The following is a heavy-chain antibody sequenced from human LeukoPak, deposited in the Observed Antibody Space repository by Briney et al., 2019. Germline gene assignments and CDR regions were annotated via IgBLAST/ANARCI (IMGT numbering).Heavy chain of an antibody. J-gene: IGHJ4*02. V-gene: IGHV4-59*11. CDR2: IYYSGST. CDR3: ARGVYFDY. Sequence: SETLSLTCTVSGGSISSHYWSWIRQPPGKGLEWIGYIYYSGSTYYNPSLKSRVTISVDTSKNQFSLKLSSVTAADTAVYYCARGVYFDYWGQGTLVTVSS. CDR1: GGSISSHY.